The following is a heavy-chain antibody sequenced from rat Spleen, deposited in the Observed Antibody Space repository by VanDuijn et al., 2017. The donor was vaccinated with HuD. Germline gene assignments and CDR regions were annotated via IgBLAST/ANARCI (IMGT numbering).Heavy chain of an antibody. D-gene: IGHD1-10*01. J-gene: IGHJ2*01. CDR1: GFIFSNYV. V-gene: IGHV5-19*01. CDR3: ATDNNFFDY. Sequence: EVQLVESGGGLVQPGRSLKLSCAASGFIFSNYVLHWCRQTPTKGLGWFAFLSRSGDNTYYRDSVKGRFTISRDNAKSTLYLQMDSLRSEDTATYYCATDNNFFDYWGQGVMVTVSS. CDR2: LSRSGDNT.